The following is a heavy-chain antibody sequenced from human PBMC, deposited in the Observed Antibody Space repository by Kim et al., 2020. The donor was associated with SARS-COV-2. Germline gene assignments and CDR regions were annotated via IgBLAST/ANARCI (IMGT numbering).Heavy chain of an antibody. V-gene: IGHV3-64D*09. CDR3: VKVVVAGYYYYGMDV. CDR2: ISSNGGST. Sequence: GGSLRLSCSASGFTFSSYAMHWVRQAPGKGLEYVSAISSNGGSTYYADSVKGRFTISRDNSKNTLYLQMSSLRAEDTAVYYCVKVVVAGYYYYGMDVWGQGTTVTVSS. J-gene: IGHJ6*02. CDR1: GFTFSSYA. D-gene: IGHD6-19*01.